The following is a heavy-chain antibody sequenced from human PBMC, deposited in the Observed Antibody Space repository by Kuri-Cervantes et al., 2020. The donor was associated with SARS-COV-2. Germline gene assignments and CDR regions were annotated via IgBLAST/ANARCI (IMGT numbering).Heavy chain of an antibody. CDR2: ISYDGSNK. J-gene: IGHJ6*02. CDR1: GFTFSSYG. Sequence: GGSLRLSCAASGFTFSSYGMHWVRQAPGKGLEWVAVISYDGSNKYYADSVKGRFTISRDNSKNTLYLQMNSLRAEDTAVYYCARGWSTSSPGAYSSNWRYYYYGMDVWGQGTTVTVSS. D-gene: IGHD6-13*01. V-gene: IGHV3-30*03. CDR3: ARGWSTSSPGAYSSNWRYYYYGMDV.